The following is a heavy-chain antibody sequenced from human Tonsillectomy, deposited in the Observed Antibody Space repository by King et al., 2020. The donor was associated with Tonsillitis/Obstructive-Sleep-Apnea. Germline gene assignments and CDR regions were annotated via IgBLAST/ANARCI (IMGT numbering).Heavy chain of an antibody. J-gene: IGHJ6*02. CDR1: GYTFSNYG. CDR3: AKGQIGDRIYYYGTDV. D-gene: IGHD3-16*01. Sequence: VQLVESGGGVVQPGRSLRLSCVASGYTFSNYGMHWVRQAPGKGLEWVAVIWYDGSNKYYADSVKGRFTISRDNSKNRLYLQMSSLRAEDTAVYYCAKGQIGDRIYYYGTDVWGQGNTVTVSS. CDR2: IWYDGSNK. V-gene: IGHV3-33*06.